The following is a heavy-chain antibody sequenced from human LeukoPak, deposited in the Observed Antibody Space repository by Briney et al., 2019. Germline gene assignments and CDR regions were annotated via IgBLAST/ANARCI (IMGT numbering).Heavy chain of an antibody. J-gene: IGHJ4*02. CDR2: IRSDGNNK. D-gene: IGHD1-14*01. CDR3: AKDSRNLPFDY. V-gene: IGHV3-30*02. Sequence: GGSLRLSCAASGFTFSGSGMHWVRQAPGKGLEWVAFIRSDGNNKYYADSVKGRFTISRDNSKNTLYLQMNSLRAEDTAVYYCAKDSRNLPFDYWGQGTLVTVSS. CDR1: GFTFSGSG.